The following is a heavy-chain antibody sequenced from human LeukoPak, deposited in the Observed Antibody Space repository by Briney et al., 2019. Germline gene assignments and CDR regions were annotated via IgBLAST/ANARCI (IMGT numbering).Heavy chain of an antibody. CDR1: GFTFSSYG. J-gene: IGHJ6*02. D-gene: IGHD3-22*01. CDR3: AKHHDSSGYYPYYYYYYGMDV. Sequence: GRSLRLSCAASGFTFSSYGMHWVRQAPGKGLEWVAVISYDGSNKYYADSVKGRFTISRDNSKNTLYLQMNSPRAEDTAVYYCAKHHDSSGYYPYYYYYYGMDVWGQGTTVTVSS. CDR2: ISYDGSNK. V-gene: IGHV3-30*18.